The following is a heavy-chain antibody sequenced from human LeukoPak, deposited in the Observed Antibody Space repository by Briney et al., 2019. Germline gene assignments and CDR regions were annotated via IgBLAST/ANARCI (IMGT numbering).Heavy chain of an antibody. CDR3: ASLLWIGELDGGMDV. Sequence: SETLSLTCTVSGGSISSGGYYWSWIRQHPGKGLEWIGYIYYSGSTYYNPSLKSRVTISVDTSKNQFSLKLSSVTAADTAVYYCASLLWIGELDGGMDVWGQGTTVTVSS. V-gene: IGHV4-31*03. CDR2: IYYSGST. D-gene: IGHD3-10*01. J-gene: IGHJ6*02. CDR1: GGSISSGGYY.